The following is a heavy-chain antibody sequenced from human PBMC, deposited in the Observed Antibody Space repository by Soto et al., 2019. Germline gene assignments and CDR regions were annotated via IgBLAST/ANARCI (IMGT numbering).Heavy chain of an antibody. CDR1: RFSFKYYS. Sequence: PGGYLRLSCEAFRFSFKYYSMSWVRQAPGKGLEWVSVISGRGADTNYADSVKGRFTVSRDNSKNTLVLQMMSLRVDDTAVYYCAKQHCIVGNGYANTDGLDPWGQGATVT. J-gene: IGHJ6*02. CDR2: ISGRGADT. D-gene: IGHD2-15*01. CDR3: AKQHCIVGNGYANTDGLDP. V-gene: IGHV3-23*01.